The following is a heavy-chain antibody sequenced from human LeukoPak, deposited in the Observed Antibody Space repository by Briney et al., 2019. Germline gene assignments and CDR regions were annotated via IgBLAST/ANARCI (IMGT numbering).Heavy chain of an antibody. CDR1: GFTFSDYY. J-gene: IGHJ4*02. V-gene: IGHV3-11*01. CDR2: VSSRGKTV. D-gene: IGHD5-24*01. CDR3: ARGRDGYKY. Sequence: GGSLRLSCAASGFTFSDYYMSWIRQAPDKGLEWVSYVSSRGKTVHYADSVKGRFTTSRDNAEMSLYLQMDSLRAEDTAIYFCARGRDGYKYWGPGTRVTVSS.